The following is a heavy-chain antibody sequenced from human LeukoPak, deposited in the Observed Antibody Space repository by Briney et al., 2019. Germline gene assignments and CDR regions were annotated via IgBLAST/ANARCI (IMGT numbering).Heavy chain of an antibody. Sequence: GGSLRLSCAASGYPFSSFSMNWVRQAPGKGLEWVSYISSTSSNIYYADSVQGRFTVSRDNVKNSLYLQMNSLRDDDTAVYYCARDLISGHYTFDYWGQGTLVTVSS. J-gene: IGHJ4*02. CDR3: ARDLISGHYTFDY. CDR2: ISSTSSNI. V-gene: IGHV3-48*02. D-gene: IGHD1-26*01. CDR1: GYPFSSFS.